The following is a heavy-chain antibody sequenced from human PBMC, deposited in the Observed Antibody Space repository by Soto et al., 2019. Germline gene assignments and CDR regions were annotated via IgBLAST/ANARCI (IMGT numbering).Heavy chain of an antibody. V-gene: IGHV5-51*01. D-gene: IGHD6-19*01. CDR3: ASRSEYRSGWYYFDY. CDR1: GYSLTSYW. J-gene: IGHJ4*02. Sequence: GGSLKLSCKGSGYSLTSYWIGWVRRMPGKGVEWMGIIDPGDSDTRYSPSFQGQVTISADKSISTAYLQWSSLKASDTAMYYCASRSEYRSGWYYFDYWGQGTLVTVSS. CDR2: IDPGDSDT.